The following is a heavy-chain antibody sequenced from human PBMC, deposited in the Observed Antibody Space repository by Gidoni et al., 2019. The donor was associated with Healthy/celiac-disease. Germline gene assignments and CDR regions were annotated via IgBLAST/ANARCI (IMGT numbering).Heavy chain of an antibody. Sequence: QVQLQQSGPGLVKPSPTLSLTCAISGDSVSRHSAAWNWISQYPSRGLEWLGRTYYRSKWYNDYAVSVKSRITIIPDSAKNQFSLQLNSVTPEYTAVYYCAREYVAGTSSLDYWGQGPLVTVSS. CDR1: GDSVSRHSAA. J-gene: IGHJ4*02. V-gene: IGHV6-1*01. CDR3: AREYVAGTSSLDY. CDR2: TYYRSKWYN. D-gene: IGHD6-19*01.